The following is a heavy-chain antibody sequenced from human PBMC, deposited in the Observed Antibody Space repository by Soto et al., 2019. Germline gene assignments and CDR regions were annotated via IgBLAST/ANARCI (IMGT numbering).Heavy chain of an antibody. CDR1: GFTFSEYG. D-gene: IGHD4-17*01. J-gene: IGHJ4*02. CDR3: ARDDDYPDNGFDY. Sequence: QVQLVESGGGVVQPGSSLRLLCAASGFTFSEYGMHWVRQAPGTGLEWLAVIVREGTEQYYADSVKGRFTISRDNSKTTLYLQLNSLRVDDTAVYYCARDDDYPDNGFDYWGQGTLLTVSS. V-gene: IGHV3-33*01. CDR2: IVREGTEQ.